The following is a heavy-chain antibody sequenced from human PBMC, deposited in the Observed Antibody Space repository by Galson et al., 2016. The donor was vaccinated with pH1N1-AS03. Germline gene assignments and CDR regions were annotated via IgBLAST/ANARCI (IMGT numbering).Heavy chain of an antibody. CDR2: IYYSGGST. CDR3: ARRRGELLGYNWFDP. Sequence: ETLSLTCTVSGDSNSSGSLYWGWIRQPPGKGLEWIGSIYYSGGSTYSNPSLKSRLSMSVDTSRNQFSLRLISVAAADTAVYYCARRRGELLGYNWFDPWGQGTLVTVSS. CDR1: GDSNSSGSLY. D-gene: IGHD1-7*01. J-gene: IGHJ5*02. V-gene: IGHV4-39*01.